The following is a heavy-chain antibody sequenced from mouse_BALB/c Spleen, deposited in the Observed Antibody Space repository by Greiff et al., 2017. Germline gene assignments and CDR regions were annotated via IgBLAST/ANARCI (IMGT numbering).Heavy chain of an antibody. CDR1: GFNIKDTY. CDR2: IDPANGNT. V-gene: IGHV14-3*02. CDR3: ARGGLRRAMDY. Sequence: EVKLQESGAELVKPGASVKLSCTASGFNIKDTYMHWVKQRPEQGLEWIGRIDPANGNTKYDPKFQGKATITADTSSNTAYLQLSSLTSEDTAVYYCARGGLRRAMDYWGQGTSVTVSS. D-gene: IGHD2-4*01. J-gene: IGHJ4*01.